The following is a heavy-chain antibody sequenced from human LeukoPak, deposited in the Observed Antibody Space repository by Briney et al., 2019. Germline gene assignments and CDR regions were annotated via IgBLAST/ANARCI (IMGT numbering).Heavy chain of an antibody. CDR1: EYTFTDYY. D-gene: IGHD2-2*01. Sequence: ASVKVSCTASEYTFTDYYLHWVRQAPGQGFEWMGWINPVSGGTNYVQKFQGRVTMTRDTSISTAYMELSRLRSDDTAVYYCARANFLSCSSTSCLFDYWGQGTLVTASS. V-gene: IGHV1-2*02. J-gene: IGHJ4*02. CDR3: ARANFLSCSSTSCLFDY. CDR2: INPVSGGT.